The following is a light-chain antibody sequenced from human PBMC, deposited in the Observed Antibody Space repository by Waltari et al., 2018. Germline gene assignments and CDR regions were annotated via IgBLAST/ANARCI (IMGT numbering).Light chain of an antibody. J-gene: IGKJ5*01. CDR1: QSVRSN. V-gene: IGKV3-15*01. CDR3: QQYNNWPPIT. Sequence: EIVLTQSPATLSVSPGEGVTLSCRASQSVRSNLAWYQQKPGQAPRLLLYGASTRATGVPARFSGGGSGTDFTLTISSLQSEDFAIYYCQQYNNWPPITFGQGTRLDIK. CDR2: GAS.